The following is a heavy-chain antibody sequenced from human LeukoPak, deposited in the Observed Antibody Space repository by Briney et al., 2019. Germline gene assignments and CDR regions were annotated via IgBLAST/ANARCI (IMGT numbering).Heavy chain of an antibody. V-gene: IGHV3-30*04. CDR2: ISSDGSNK. D-gene: IGHD6-13*01. CDR1: GFTFSSYA. Sequence: GGSLRLSCAASGFTFSSYAMHWVRQAPGKGLEWVAVISSDGSNKYYADSMKGRFTISRDNSKNTLYLQMNSLRGDDTAVYYCARDLNVESFVPQWEAVAGPLGAFDLWGQGTMVTVSP. J-gene: IGHJ3*01. CDR3: ARDLNVESFVPQWEAVAGPLGAFDL.